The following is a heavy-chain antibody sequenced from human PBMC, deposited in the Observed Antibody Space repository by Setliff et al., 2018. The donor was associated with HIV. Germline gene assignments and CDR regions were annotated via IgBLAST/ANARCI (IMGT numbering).Heavy chain of an antibody. CDR3: ASPMKYCRGGNCPRAFDL. Sequence: SVKVSCKASGGTLSSFAINWVRQAPGQGLEWMGGIISVFGTTHYSQKFQGRVTITADESTCTAYMELSSLRSEDTAVYYCASPMKYCRGGNCPRAFDLWGQGTLVTVS. V-gene: IGHV1-69*13. J-gene: IGHJ3*01. CDR1: GGTLSSFA. CDR2: IISVFGTT. D-gene: IGHD2-15*01.